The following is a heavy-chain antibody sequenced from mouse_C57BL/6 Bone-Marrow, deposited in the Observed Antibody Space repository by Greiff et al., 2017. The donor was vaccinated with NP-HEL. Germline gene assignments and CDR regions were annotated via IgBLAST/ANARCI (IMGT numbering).Heavy chain of an antibody. CDR3: ASSVYYGSSYRDYFDD. Sequence: QVQLQQSGTELVKPGASVKLSCKASGYTFTSYWMHWVKQRPGQGLEWIGNINPSNGGTNYNEKFKSKATLTVDKSSSTAYMQLSSLTSEDSAVYYCASSVYYGSSYRDYFDDRGQGATLTVAS. D-gene: IGHD1-1*01. CDR2: INPSNGGT. J-gene: IGHJ2*01. CDR1: GYTFTSYW. V-gene: IGHV1-53*01.